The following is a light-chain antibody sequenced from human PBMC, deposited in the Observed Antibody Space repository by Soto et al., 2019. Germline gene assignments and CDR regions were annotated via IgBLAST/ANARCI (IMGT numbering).Light chain of an antibody. CDR2: GVT. CDR1: SSDVGRYNY. Sequence: QSALTQPPSASVPPGQSVTFSCTGTSSDVGRYNYVSWYQQHPGKAPKLLIYGVTQRPSGVPDRFSASKSGNTASLTVSGLQDEDEGYYYCSSYAGSNIYVFGTGTKATVL. CDR3: SSYAGSNIYV. J-gene: IGLJ1*01. V-gene: IGLV2-8*01.